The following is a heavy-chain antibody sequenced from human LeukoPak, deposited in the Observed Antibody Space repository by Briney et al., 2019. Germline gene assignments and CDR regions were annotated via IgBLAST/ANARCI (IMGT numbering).Heavy chain of an antibody. J-gene: IGHJ3*02. V-gene: IGHV1-2*02. CDR1: GYTFTGHY. Sequence: ASVTVSCKASGYTFTGHYMHWVRQAPGQGPEWMGWINPNSGGTNYAQKFQGRVTMTRDTSISTAYMELSGLRSDDTAVYYCARCSTPYWIFDAFDIWGQGTMVTVSS. CDR2: INPNSGGT. D-gene: IGHD1-1*01. CDR3: ARCSTPYWIFDAFDI.